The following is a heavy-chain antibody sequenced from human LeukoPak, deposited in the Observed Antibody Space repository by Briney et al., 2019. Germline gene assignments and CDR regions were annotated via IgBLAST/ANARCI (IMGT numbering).Heavy chain of an antibody. D-gene: IGHD6-19*01. CDR3: ARLDLGRSGWYGPVYYYYGMDV. CDR1: GFTFSTYA. Sequence: PGGSLRLSCAASGFTFSTYAVNWVRQTPGKGLEWVSTISGSGDSTYYADSVKGRFTISRDNSKNTLYLQMNSLRPEDSAVYYCARLDLGRSGWYGPVYYYYGMDVWGQGTTVTVSS. CDR2: ISGSGDST. V-gene: IGHV3-23*01. J-gene: IGHJ6*02.